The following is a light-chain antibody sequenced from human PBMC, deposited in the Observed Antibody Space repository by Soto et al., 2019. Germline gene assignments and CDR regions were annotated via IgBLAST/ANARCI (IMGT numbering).Light chain of an antibody. J-gene: IGLJ3*02. CDR1: GGSIANHY. CDR2: EDN. V-gene: IGLV6-57*04. CDR3: QSFDSTSVV. Sequence: NFMLTQPHSVSESPGKTVTISCTRSGGSIANHYVQWYQQRPGSAPTTVIYEDNQRPSGVPDRFSGSIDSSSNSASLTLSGLKTDDEADYYCQSFDSTSVVFGGGTKLTVL.